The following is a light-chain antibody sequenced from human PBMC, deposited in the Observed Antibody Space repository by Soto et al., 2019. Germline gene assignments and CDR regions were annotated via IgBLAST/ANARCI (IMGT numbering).Light chain of an antibody. Sequence: EIVLTQSPGTLSLSPGERATLSCRASQRVSSSYLAWYQQKPGQAPRLHIYGASSRATGIPDRFSGSGSVTDLTLTISRLDPLVFAVYYCQQYGSSLYSLGQVTKLDIK. V-gene: IGKV3-20*01. J-gene: IGKJ2*01. CDR3: QQYGSSLYS. CDR1: QRVSSSY. CDR2: GAS.